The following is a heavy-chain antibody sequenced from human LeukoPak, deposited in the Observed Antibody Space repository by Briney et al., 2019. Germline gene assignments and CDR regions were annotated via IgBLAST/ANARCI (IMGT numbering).Heavy chain of an antibody. J-gene: IGHJ4*02. D-gene: IGHD2/OR15-2a*01. Sequence: PGRSLRLSCAASGFTFDDYAMHWVRQAPGKGLEWVSGISWNSGSIGYADSVKGRFTISRDNAKNSLYLQMNSLRIEDTAVYYCVRDVPKQNFDFWGQGVLVTVSS. CDR2: ISWNSGSI. CDR1: GFTFDDYA. V-gene: IGHV3-9*01. CDR3: VRDVPKQNFDF.